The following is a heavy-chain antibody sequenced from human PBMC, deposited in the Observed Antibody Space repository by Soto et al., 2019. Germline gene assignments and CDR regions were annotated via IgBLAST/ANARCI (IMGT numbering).Heavy chain of an antibody. CDR1: GSSISSGGYS. CDR2: IYHSGST. D-gene: IGHD7-27*01. J-gene: IGHJ5*02. V-gene: IGHV4-30-2*01. Sequence: PSETLSLTCAVSGSSISSGGYSWSWIRQPPGKGLEWIGYIYHSGSTYYNPSLKSRVTISVDRSKNQFSLKLSSVTAADTAVYYCARVPGPWGQGTLVTVSS. CDR3: ARVPGP.